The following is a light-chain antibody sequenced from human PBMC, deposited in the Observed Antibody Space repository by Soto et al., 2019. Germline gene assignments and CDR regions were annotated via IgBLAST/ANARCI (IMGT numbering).Light chain of an antibody. CDR2: AAS. CDR3: QQYGSTPPT. CDR1: QSVTSSY. Sequence: EIVLTQSPGTLSLSPGERATLSCRASQSVTSSYLAWYQRKPGQAPRLLIFAASTRATGIPDRFSVSGSGTDFTLTISRLEPEDFALYYCQQYGSTPPTFGQGTKVEIK. V-gene: IGKV3-20*01. J-gene: IGKJ2*01.